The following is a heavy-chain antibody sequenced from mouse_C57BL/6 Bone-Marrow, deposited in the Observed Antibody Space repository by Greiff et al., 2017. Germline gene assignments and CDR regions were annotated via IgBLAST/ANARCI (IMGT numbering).Heavy chain of an antibody. J-gene: IGHJ1*03. V-gene: IGHV1-63*01. CDR3: ARSGDGYSFYWYFDV. D-gene: IGHD2-3*01. CDR2: IYPGGGYT. Sequence: QVQLQQSGAELVRPGTSVKMSCKASGYTFTNYWIGWAKQRPGHGLEWIGDIYPGGGYTNYNEKFKGKATLTADKSSSTAYMQFSSLTSEDSAIYYCARSGDGYSFYWYFDVWGTGTTVTVSS. CDR1: GYTFTNYW.